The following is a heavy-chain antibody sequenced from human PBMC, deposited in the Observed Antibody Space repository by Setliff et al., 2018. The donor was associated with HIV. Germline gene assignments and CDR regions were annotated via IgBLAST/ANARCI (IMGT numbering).Heavy chain of an antibody. D-gene: IGHD4-17*01. Sequence: SDTLSLTCTVSGGSVGSGSYYWSWVRQPPGKGLEWIGYIYYTGSTNYNPSLKSRLTISVDTSKNQFSLKLRSVTAADTAVYYCARDPPGYGDSNDYWGQGTLVTVSS. CDR2: IYYTGST. CDR1: GGSVGSGSYY. V-gene: IGHV4-61*01. CDR3: ARDPPGYGDSNDY. J-gene: IGHJ4*02.